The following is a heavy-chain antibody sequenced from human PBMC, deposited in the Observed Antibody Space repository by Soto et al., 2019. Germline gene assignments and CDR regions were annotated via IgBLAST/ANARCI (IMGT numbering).Heavy chain of an antibody. Sequence: SETLSLTCTVSDDFISSYYWNWIRQPAGKGLEWIGRVSTNGATNYNPSLESRVTMSVDTSKNQFSLKLTSATAADTAVYFCARADYEILTGSYAMDVWGQGTTVTVSS. CDR2: VSTNGAT. J-gene: IGHJ6*02. V-gene: IGHV4-4*07. D-gene: IGHD3-9*01. CDR3: ARADYEILTGSYAMDV. CDR1: DDFISSYY.